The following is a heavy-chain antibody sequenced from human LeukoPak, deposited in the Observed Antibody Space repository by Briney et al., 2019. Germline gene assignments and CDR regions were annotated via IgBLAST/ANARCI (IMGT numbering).Heavy chain of an antibody. Sequence: QPGGSLRLSCAASGFTFNFYAMSWVRQAPGKGLEWVSAIGGSGGSTYYADSVKGRFTISRDNPKNTLYLQMNSLRAEDTAVYYCARDQQLDGFDYWGQGTLVTVSS. V-gene: IGHV3-23*01. D-gene: IGHD6-13*01. CDR1: GFTFNFYA. CDR2: IGGSGGST. J-gene: IGHJ4*02. CDR3: ARDQQLDGFDY.